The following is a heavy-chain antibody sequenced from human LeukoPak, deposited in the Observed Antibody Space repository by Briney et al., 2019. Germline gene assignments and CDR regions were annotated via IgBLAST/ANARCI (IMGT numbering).Heavy chain of an antibody. J-gene: IGHJ6*03. CDR3: ASTRGYSYGYYYYYYMDV. CDR2: IYYSGGT. Sequence: SETLSLTCTVSGYSISSGYYWSWIRQPPGKGLEWIGYIYYSGGTDYNPSLKSRVTISVDTSKNQFSLKLSSVTAADTAVYYCASTRGYSYGYYYYYYMDVWGKGTTVTVSS. CDR1: GYSISSGYY. V-gene: IGHV4-61*01. D-gene: IGHD5-18*01.